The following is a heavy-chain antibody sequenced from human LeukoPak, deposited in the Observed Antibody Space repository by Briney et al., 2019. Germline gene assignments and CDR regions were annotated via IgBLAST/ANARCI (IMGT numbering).Heavy chain of an antibody. CDR2: IIPIFGIA. V-gene: IGHV1-69*04. CDR3: ARAPRRDGYNSPNWFDP. Sequence: ASVKVSYKASGGTFSSYAISWVRQAPGQGLEWMGRIIPIFGIANYAQKFQGRVTITADKSTSTAYMEPSSLRSEDTAVYYWARAPRRDGYNSPNWFDPWGQGTLGTGSS. CDR1: GGTFSSYA. J-gene: IGHJ5*01. D-gene: IGHD5-24*01.